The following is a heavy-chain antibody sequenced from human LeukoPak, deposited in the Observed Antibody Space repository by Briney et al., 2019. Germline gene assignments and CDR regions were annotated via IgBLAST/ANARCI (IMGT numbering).Heavy chain of an antibody. J-gene: IGHJ4*02. CDR2: IRSKANSYAS. CDR1: GFTFSGSA. Sequence: GGSLKLSCAASGFTFSGSAMHWVRQASGKGLEWVARIRSKANSYASAYAASGKGRFTIARDASTHKAYLQMNSLKTEDTAVHYCTRGGAYWAYNTDYWGQGTLVTVSS. V-gene: IGHV3-73*01. D-gene: IGHD4-17*01. CDR3: TRGGAYWAYNTDY.